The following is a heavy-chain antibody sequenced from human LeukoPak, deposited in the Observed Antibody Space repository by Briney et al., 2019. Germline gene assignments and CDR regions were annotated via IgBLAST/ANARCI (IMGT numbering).Heavy chain of an antibody. J-gene: IGHJ3*02. V-gene: IGHV4-59*12. D-gene: IGHD3-22*01. CDR2: IYYSGST. CDR3: ARPGPYYYDSSGYYGAFDI. Sequence: SETLSLTCTVSGGSISSYYWSWIRQPPGKGLEWIGYIYYSGSTNYNPSLKSRVTISVDTSKNQFSLKLSSVTAADTAVYYCARPGPYYYDSSGYYGAFDIWGQGTMVTVSS. CDR1: GGSISSYY.